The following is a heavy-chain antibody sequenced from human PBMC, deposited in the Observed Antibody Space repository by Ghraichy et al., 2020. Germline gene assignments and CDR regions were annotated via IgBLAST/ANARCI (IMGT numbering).Heavy chain of an antibody. CDR3: ARDFGCGGDCYSYFFDY. J-gene: IGHJ4*02. V-gene: IGHV3-30*04. CDR1: GFTFSSHA. D-gene: IGHD2-21*02. Sequence: GESLNISCEASGFTFSSHAMHWVRQAPGKGLEWVAVVSYDGNKQYFPDSVRGRFTVSRDNSKNTLYLQMNSLTIEDTAVYYCARDFGCGGDCYSYFFDYWGQGTLVTVSS. CDR2: VSYDGNKQ.